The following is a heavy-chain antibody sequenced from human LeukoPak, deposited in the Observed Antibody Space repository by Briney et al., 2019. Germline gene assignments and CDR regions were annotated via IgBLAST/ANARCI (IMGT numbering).Heavy chain of an antibody. Sequence: ASVKVSCKASGYIFNSQGMNWVRQAPGQGLEWMGWINTDSGKATYAQGFTGRFVFSLDSSVSTVYLQISDLMPEDTAKVYCAREILRFDIWGQGTTVTVSS. CDR3: AREILRFDI. J-gene: IGHJ3*02. CDR2: INTDSGKA. V-gene: IGHV7-4-1*02. CDR1: GYIFNSQG.